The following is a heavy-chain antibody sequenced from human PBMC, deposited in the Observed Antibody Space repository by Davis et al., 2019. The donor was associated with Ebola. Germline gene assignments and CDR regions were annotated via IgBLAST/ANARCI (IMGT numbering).Heavy chain of an antibody. CDR3: ARTPYGRQGFDY. J-gene: IGHJ4*02. Sequence: MPSETLSLTCTVSGASISSSSKYWGWIRQPPGKGLEWIGSIYFSGKTYYNPSLRSRVTISVDTSKNQFSLKLSSVTAADTAVYYCARTPYGRQGFDYWGQGTLVTVSS. CDR1: GASISSSSKY. CDR2: IYFSGKT. V-gene: IGHV4-39*07. D-gene: IGHD4-17*01.